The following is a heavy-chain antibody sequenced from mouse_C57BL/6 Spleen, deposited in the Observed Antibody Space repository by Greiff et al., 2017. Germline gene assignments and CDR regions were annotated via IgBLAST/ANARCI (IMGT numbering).Heavy chain of an antibody. CDR1: GFNIKDYY. J-gene: IGHJ4*01. CDR2: IDPEDGDT. D-gene: IGHD2-1*01. Sequence: VQLQQSGAELVRPGASVKLSCTASGFNIKDYYMHWVKQRPEQGLEWIGRIDPEDGDTEYAPKFQGKATMTADTSSNTAYLQLSSLTSEDTAVYYVTTGYYGNYGGAMDYWGQGTSVTVSS. V-gene: IGHV14-1*01. CDR3: TTGYYGNYGGAMDY.